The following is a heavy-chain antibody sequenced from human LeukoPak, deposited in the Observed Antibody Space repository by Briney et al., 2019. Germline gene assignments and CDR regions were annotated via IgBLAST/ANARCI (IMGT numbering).Heavy chain of an antibody. CDR2: ISAYNGNT. CDR1: GYTFTSYG. J-gene: IGHJ6*02. V-gene: IGHV1-18*01. D-gene: IGHD3-9*01. Sequence: ASVKVSCTASGYTFTSYGISWVRQAPGQGLERMGWISAYNGNTNYAQKLQGRVTMTTDTSTSTAYMELRSLRSDDTAVYYCARVFLTKGGYYYGMDVWGQGTTVTVSS. CDR3: ARVFLTKGGYYYGMDV.